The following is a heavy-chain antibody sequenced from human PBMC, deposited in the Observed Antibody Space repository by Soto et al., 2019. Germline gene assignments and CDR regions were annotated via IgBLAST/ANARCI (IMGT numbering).Heavy chain of an antibody. Sequence: KGPEWVSYITGSGGSTYNADSVKGRFTISRDNSENTLYLQMNSLRAEDTAVYYCAKEYSDFLTAFYGPLNIYCYYSGMDVWGQGTTVTVSS. J-gene: IGHJ6*02. CDR3: AKEYSDFLTAFYGPLNIYCYYSGMDV. D-gene: IGHD3-9*01. CDR2: ITGSGGST. V-gene: IGHV3-23*01.